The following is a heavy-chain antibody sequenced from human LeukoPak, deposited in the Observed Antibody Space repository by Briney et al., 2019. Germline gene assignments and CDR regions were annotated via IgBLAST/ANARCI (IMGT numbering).Heavy chain of an antibody. J-gene: IGHJ4*02. Sequence: GGSLRVSCAASGFTFSSYAMNWVRQAPGEGLEWASGISGSGGNTFYADSVKGRFTISRDNSKSTLNLQMNSLRPDDTATYFCPKTDSGGYHRGNYDFWGQGTLVTDSS. V-gene: IGHV3-23*01. CDR3: PKTDSGGYHRGNYDF. CDR2: ISGSGGNT. CDR1: GFTFSSYA. D-gene: IGHD3-22*01.